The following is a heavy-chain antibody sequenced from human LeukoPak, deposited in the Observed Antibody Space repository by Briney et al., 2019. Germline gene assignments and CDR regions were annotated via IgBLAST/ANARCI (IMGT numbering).Heavy chain of an antibody. CDR2: IRSKGHGGTT. J-gene: IGHJ4*02. CDR3: TRHPHGYDGLPHDY. D-gene: IGHD5-12*01. CDR1: GFTFGDYG. V-gene: IGHV3-49*04. Sequence: GGSLRLSCTGSGFTFGDYGMNWVRQAPGKGLEWVAFIRSKGHGGTTEYAASVKGRITISRDDSKSIAYLQMNSLKTEDTAVYYCTRHPHGYDGLPHDYWGQGTLVTVSA.